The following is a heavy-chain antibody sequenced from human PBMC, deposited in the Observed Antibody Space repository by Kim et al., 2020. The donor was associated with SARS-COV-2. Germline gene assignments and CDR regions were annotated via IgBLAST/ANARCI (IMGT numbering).Heavy chain of an antibody. CDR1: GFTFGDYS. V-gene: IGHV3-21*01. D-gene: IGHD3-16*01. CDR2: ISSGSSYI. J-gene: IGHJ4*02. Sequence: GGSLRLSCSASGFTFGDYSMNWVRQAPGKGLEWISSISSGSSYIFYADSVKGRFTISRDNAKNSLHLQMNSLRPEDTALYYCARDLGRDGPEVHPDYWAQGTLVTVSS. CDR3: ARDLGRDGPEVHPDY.